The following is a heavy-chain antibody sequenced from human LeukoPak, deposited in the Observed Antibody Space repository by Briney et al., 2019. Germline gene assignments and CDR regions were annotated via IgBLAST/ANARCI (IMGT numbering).Heavy chain of an antibody. D-gene: IGHD2-15*01. CDR3: ARNPPHCSGGSCYYYYYMDV. V-gene: IGHV4-59*01. CDR2: IYYSGST. J-gene: IGHJ6*03. Sequence: PSETLSLTCTVSGGSISSYYWSWIRQPPGKGLEWIGYIYYSGSTNYNPSLKSRVTISVDTSKNQFSLKLSSVTAADTAVYYCARNPPHCSGGSCYYYYYMDVWGKGTTVTVSS. CDR1: GGSISSYY.